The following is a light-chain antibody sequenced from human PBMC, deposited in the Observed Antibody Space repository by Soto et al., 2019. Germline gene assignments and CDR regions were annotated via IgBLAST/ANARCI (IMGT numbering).Light chain of an antibody. J-gene: IGKJ1*01. CDR2: GAS. CDR3: PQYNNSTRT. Sequence: ETVMTQSPATLSVSPGERATLSCRASQSVRSNLAWYQQTPGQAPRLLIYGASTRETGIRARFSGSGSGTECTLTISSLQSEDVAVDYCPQYNNSTRTFGQGTQVDIK. V-gene: IGKV3-15*01. CDR1: QSVRSN.